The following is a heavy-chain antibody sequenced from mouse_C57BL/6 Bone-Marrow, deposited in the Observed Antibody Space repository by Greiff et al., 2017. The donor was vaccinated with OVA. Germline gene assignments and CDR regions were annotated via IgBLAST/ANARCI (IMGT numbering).Heavy chain of an antibody. J-gene: IGHJ4*01. D-gene: IGHD2-4*01. CDR1: GYTFTSYW. CDR3: ARWVYDYRSMDY. V-gene: IGHV1-69*01. Sequence: QVQLQQSGAELVMPGASVKLSCKASGYTFTSYWMHWVKQRPGQGLEWIGEIDPSDSYTNYNQKFKGKSTLTVDKSSSTAYMQLSSLTSEDSAVYYCARWVYDYRSMDYWGQGTSVTVSS. CDR2: IDPSDSYT.